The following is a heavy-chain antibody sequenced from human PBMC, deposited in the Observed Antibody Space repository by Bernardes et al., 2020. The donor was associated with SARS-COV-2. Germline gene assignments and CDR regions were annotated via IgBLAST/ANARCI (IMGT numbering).Heavy chain of an antibody. CDR3: ERVRADCTNGICQHHYFDGMDV. CDR2: IYYSGST. D-gene: IGHD2-8*01. Sequence: SETLSLTCTVSGRSISGHYWSWIRQPPGKGLECIGYIYYSGSTNYNPSLKSRVTISLDRSKNELSLKLSSATAADACVDYCERVRADCTNGICQHHYFDGMDVWGQGTTVTVSS. CDR1: GRSISGHY. V-gene: IGHV4-59*11. J-gene: IGHJ6*02.